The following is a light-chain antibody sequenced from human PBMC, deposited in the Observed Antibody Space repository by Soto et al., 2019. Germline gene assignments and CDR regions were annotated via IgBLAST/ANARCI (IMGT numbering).Light chain of an antibody. CDR1: QSVSSSY. CDR3: QQYGSSHLT. J-gene: IGKJ4*01. V-gene: IGKV3-20*01. Sequence: EIVLTQSPGTLSLSPGERATLSCRASQSVSSSYLAWYQQKPGQAPRLLIYGASSRATGIPDRFSGSVSGTDFTLTISRLEPEYFAVYCCQQYGSSHLTFGGGTKVEIK. CDR2: GAS.